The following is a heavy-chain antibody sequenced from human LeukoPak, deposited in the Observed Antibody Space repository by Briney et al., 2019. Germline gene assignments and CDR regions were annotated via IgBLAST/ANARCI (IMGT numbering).Heavy chain of an antibody. CDR3: AKDLKSPRLGAFDI. J-gene: IGHJ3*02. CDR2: ISYDGSNK. D-gene: IGHD3-9*01. V-gene: IGHV3-30*18. CDR1: GFTFSSYG. Sequence: PGGSLRLSCAASGFTFSSYGMHWVRQAPGKGLEWVAVISYDGSNKYYADSVKGRFTISRDNSKNTLYLQMNSLRAEDTAVYYCAKDLKSPRLGAFDIWGQGTMVTVSS.